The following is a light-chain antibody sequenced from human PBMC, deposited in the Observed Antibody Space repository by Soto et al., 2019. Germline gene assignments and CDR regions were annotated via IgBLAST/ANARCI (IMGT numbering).Light chain of an antibody. V-gene: IGKV1-5*03. Sequence: IQMTQSPSTLSPFVGDRVTITCRTSQSISSCLAWYQKNPGKAPTLLIYKASSLESGVPSRFSGSGSGTELTLTISSLQPEDFATYYCQQYNNRPPQTFGQGTKVDIK. CDR3: QQYNNRPPQT. J-gene: IGKJ1*01. CDR1: QSISSC. CDR2: KAS.